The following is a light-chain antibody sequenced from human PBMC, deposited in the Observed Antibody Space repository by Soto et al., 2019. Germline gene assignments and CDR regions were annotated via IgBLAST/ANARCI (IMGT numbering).Light chain of an antibody. Sequence: DIVLTQSPGTLSLSPGERGTLSCRASQSLSKTYLAWYQKKPGQAPRLLIDGASSRATGTPDRFSGSGSGTDFTLTISRLEPEDFAVYYCQQYVSPPWTFGQGTKV. CDR3: QQYVSPPWT. V-gene: IGKV3-20*01. CDR2: GAS. CDR1: QSLSKTY. J-gene: IGKJ1*01.